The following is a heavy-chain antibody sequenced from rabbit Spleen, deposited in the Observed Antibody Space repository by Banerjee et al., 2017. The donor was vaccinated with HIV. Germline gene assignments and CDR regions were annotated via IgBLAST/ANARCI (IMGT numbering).Heavy chain of an antibody. V-gene: IGHV1S47*01. D-gene: IGHD6-1*01. CDR3: SRLTGDVSYGGARDSL. J-gene: IGHJ4*01. CDR1: GFDFSSNA. CDR2: ICPGNGKT. Sequence: QEQLVESGGGLVQPEGSLTLTCKASGFDFSSNAMCWVRQAPGKGPEWIACICPGNGKTYYASWVNGRFTISKTSSTTVTLQMTSLTAADTATYFCSRLTGDVSYGGARDSLWGQGTLVTVS.